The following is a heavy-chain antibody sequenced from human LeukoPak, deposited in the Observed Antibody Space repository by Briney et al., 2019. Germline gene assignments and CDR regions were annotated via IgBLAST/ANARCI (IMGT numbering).Heavy chain of an antibody. J-gene: IGHJ4*02. CDR1: GGSISSYY. CDR2: IYYSGST. CDR3: ARDRGWSSSDY. Sequence: PSETLSLTCTVSGGSISSYYWSWIRQPPGKGLEWIGYIYYSGSTNYNPSLESRVTISVDTSKNQFSLKLSSVTAADTAVYYCARDRGWSSSDYWGQGTLVTVSS. V-gene: IGHV4-59*01. D-gene: IGHD6-19*01.